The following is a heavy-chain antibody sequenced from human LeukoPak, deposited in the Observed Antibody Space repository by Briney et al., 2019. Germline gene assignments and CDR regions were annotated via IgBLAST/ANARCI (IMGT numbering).Heavy chain of an antibody. CDR2: ISPTGSTT. Sequence: GGSLRLSCTASGFSFSGHWMQWARQLPGKGLVWVSRISPTGSTTSYADSVKGRFTVSRDNAKNTLYLQVNNLRAEDTAVYYCARGPNSNWSGLDFWGQGTLLTVSS. CDR3: ARGPNSNWSGLDF. D-gene: IGHD6-6*01. J-gene: IGHJ4*02. CDR1: GFSFSGHW. V-gene: IGHV3-74*01.